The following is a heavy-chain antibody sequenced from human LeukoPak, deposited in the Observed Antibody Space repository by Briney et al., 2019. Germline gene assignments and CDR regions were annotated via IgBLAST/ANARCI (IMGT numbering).Heavy chain of an antibody. CDR2: ISAYNGNT. CDR1: GYTFTSYG. Sequence: ASVKVSCKASGYTFTSYGISWVRQAPGQGLEWMGWISAYNGNTNYAQKLQGGVTMTTDTSTSTADMELRSLRSDDTAVYYCARDRCSSTSCYGPGGYWGQGTLVTVSS. V-gene: IGHV1-18*01. CDR3: ARDRCSSTSCYGPGGY. D-gene: IGHD2-2*01. J-gene: IGHJ4*02.